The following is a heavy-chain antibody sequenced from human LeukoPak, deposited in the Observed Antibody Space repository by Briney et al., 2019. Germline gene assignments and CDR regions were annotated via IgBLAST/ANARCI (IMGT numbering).Heavy chain of an antibody. CDR3: ARRRVLHDYSKSYSRHFDY. D-gene: IGHD4-11*01. J-gene: IGHJ4*02. CDR2: ISAYNGNT. CDR1: GYTFTSYG. V-gene: IGHV1-18*01. Sequence: ASVKVSCKASGYTFTSYGISWVRQAPGQGLEWMGWISAYNGNTNYAQKLQGRVTMTTDTSTSTAYMELRSLRSDDTAVYYCARRRVLHDYSKSYSRHFDYWGQGTLVTVSS.